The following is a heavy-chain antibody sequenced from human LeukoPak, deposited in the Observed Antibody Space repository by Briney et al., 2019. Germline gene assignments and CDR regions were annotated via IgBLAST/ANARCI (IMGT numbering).Heavy chain of an antibody. V-gene: IGHV3-23*01. J-gene: IGHJ4*02. CDR1: GFPFSRYS. Sequence: PGGSLRLSCAASGFPFSRYSMNWVRQAPGKGLEWVSLISGSGGGTYFADSVKGRFTISRDNSKNTLYLQMDGLRAEDTAIYYCAPDLRGSAWSLDDWGQGTLVTVSS. D-gene: IGHD6-13*01. CDR3: APDLRGSAWSLDD. CDR2: ISGSGGGT.